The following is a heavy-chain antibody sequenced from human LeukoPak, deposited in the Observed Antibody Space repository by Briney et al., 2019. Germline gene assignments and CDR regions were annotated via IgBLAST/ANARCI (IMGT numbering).Heavy chain of an antibody. D-gene: IGHD1-26*01. V-gene: IGHV4-34*01. Sequence: SETLSLTCGVYGGSFGDYYWSWIRQPPGKGLEWIGELNHSGGTNYNPSLKSRLHISIDTSKTQFSLSMYSVTAADRAVYYCARGLWSGSFLRPRWGQGTLVTVSS. J-gene: IGHJ4*02. CDR3: ARGLWSGSFLRPR. CDR1: GGSFGDYY. CDR2: LNHSGGT.